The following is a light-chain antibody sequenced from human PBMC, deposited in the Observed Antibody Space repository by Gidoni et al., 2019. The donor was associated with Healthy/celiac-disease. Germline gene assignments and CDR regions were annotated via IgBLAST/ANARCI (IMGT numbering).Light chain of an antibody. CDR2: LGS. V-gene: IGKV2-28*01. Sequence: DIVMTQSPLSLPVTPGEPASISCRSSQSLLHSNGYNYLDWYLQKPGQSPQLLIYLGSNRASGVPDRFSGSGSGTDFTLKISRVEAEDVGVYYCMQALQTPFTLXPXTKVDIK. J-gene: IGKJ3*01. CDR1: QSLLHSNGYNY. CDR3: MQALQTPFT.